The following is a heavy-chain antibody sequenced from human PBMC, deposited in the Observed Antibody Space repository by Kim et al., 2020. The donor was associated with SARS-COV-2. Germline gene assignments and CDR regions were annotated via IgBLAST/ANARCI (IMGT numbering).Heavy chain of an antibody. Sequence: YYAASAKGRFTISRDKSKNTLYLQMNSLRAEDTAVYYCAKFLVRITIVDYWGQGTLVTVSS. D-gene: IGHD3-3*01. V-gene: IGHV3-23*01. CDR3: AKFLVRITIVDY. J-gene: IGHJ4*02.